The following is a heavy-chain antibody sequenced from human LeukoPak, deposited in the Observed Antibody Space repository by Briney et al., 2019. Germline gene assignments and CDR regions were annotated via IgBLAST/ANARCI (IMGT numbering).Heavy chain of an antibody. Sequence: GESLKISCKGSGYSFTSYWIGWVRQMPGKGLEWTGIVYPGDSNTRYSPSFQGQVTISADKSISTAYLQWSSLKASDTAMYYCARPSSGSSKDYWGQGTLVTVSS. CDR2: VYPGDSNT. V-gene: IGHV5-51*01. CDR1: GYSFTSYW. J-gene: IGHJ4*02. CDR3: ARPSSGSSKDY. D-gene: IGHD1-26*01.